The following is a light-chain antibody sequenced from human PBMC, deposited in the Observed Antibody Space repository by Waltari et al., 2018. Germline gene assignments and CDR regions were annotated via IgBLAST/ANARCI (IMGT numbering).Light chain of an antibody. Sequence: DIKMPQSPSSLSASVGDRVTITSRASQSVSSYLNWYQQKPGKAPKLLIYAASSLQSGVPSRFSGSGSGTDFTLTISSLQPEDFATYYCQQSYSTPPYTFGQGTKLEIK. J-gene: IGKJ2*01. V-gene: IGKV1-39*01. CDR2: AAS. CDR3: QQSYSTPPYT. CDR1: QSVSSY.